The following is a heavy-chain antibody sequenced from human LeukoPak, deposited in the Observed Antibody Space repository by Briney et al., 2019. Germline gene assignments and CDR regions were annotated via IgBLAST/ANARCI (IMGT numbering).Heavy chain of an antibody. D-gene: IGHD5-18*01. J-gene: IGHJ4*02. CDR2: IKQDGSEK. CDR1: GFTFSNYW. CDR3: AREPRVIGTTMVKATVDY. V-gene: IGHV3-7*01. Sequence: GGSLRLSCAASGFTFSNYWRSWVRQAPGKGLEWVASIKQDGSEKYCVDSVKGRFTISRDNAKTSLYLQMNSLRAEDTAVYYCAREPRVIGTTMVKATVDYWGQGTLVTVSS.